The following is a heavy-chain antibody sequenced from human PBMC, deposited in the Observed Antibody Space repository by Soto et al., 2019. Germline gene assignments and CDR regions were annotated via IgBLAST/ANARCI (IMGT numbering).Heavy chain of an antibody. CDR2: ISDSGGST. V-gene: IGHV3-23*01. D-gene: IGHD6-13*01. Sequence: GGSLRLSCASSGFTFSSYAMIWVRHAPGKGLDLVSIISDSGGSTNYADSLKGRFTISRDNSKNTLYLQMNSLRADDTAVYYSAKALGAAAGPYYFDYWGQGTLVTVSS. J-gene: IGHJ4*02. CDR1: GFTFSSYA. CDR3: AKALGAAAGPYYFDY.